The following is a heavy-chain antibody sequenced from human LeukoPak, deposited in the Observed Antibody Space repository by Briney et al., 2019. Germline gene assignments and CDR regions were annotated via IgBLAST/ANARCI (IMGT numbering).Heavy chain of an antibody. V-gene: IGHV4-59*01. CDR3: ARTEYFFDH. D-gene: IGHD3-10*01. Sequence: SETLSLTCTVSGGSFSTYYWSWIRQPPGNTLEWIGYIYYSGSTNYNPSLKSRVSMSVDTSKNQFSLNLNSVTAADTAVYYCARTEYFFDHWGQVTLVTVSS. CDR2: IYYSGST. CDR1: GGSFSTYY. J-gene: IGHJ4*02.